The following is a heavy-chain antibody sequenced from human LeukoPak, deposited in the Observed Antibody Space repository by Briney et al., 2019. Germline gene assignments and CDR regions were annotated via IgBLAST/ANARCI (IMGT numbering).Heavy chain of an antibody. Sequence: ASVKVSCKASGYTFTCYYMHWVRQAPGQGLEWMGWISPNSGGTNYAQKFQGRVTMTRDTSISTAYMELSRLRSDDTAVYYCARVYGYYYAEYFQHWGQGTLVTVSS. V-gene: IGHV1-2*02. CDR3: ARVYGYYYAEYFQH. CDR1: GYTFTCYY. J-gene: IGHJ1*01. CDR2: ISPNSGGT. D-gene: IGHD3-22*01.